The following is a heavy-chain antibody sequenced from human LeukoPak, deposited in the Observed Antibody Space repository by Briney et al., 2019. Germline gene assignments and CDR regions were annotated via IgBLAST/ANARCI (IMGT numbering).Heavy chain of an antibody. CDR2: IYSGGST. V-gene: IGHV3-53*01. CDR3: ARVRYSRGYYGMDV. D-gene: IGHD6-13*01. J-gene: IGHJ6*02. Sequence: GGSLRLSCAASGFTFSSYWMHWVRQAPGKGLEWVSVIYSGGSTYYADSVKGRFTISRDNSKNTLYLQMNSLRAEDTAVYYCARVRYSRGYYGMDVWGQGTTVIVSS. CDR1: GFTFSSYW.